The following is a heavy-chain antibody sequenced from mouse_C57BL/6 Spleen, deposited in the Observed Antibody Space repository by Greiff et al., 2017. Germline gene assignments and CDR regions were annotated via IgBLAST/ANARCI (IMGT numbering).Heavy chain of an antibody. CDR3: ARRELGRAWFAY. CDR2: IYPRDGST. CDR1: GYTFTSYD. V-gene: IGHV1-85*01. D-gene: IGHD4-1*01. J-gene: IGHJ3*01. Sequence: QVHVKQSGPELVKPGASVKLSCKASGYTFTSYDINWVKQRPGQGLEWIGGIYPRDGSTKYNEKFKGKATLTVDTSSSTEYMKLHSLTSEDSAVYFCARRELGRAWFAYWGQGTLVTVSA.